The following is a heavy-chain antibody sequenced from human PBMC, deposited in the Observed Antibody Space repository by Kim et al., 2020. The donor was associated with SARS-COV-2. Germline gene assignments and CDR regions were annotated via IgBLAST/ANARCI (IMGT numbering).Heavy chain of an antibody. J-gene: IGHJ4*02. D-gene: IGHD3-10*01. Sequence: GGSLRLSCAASGFTFSSYGMHWVRQAPGKGLEWVAVISYDGSNKYYADSVNGRFTISRDNSKNTLYLQMNSLRAEDTAVYYCAKPYTPSLYYYGSGSYYNFDYWGQGTLVTVSS. CDR3: AKPYTPSLYYYGSGSYYNFDY. CDR2: ISYDGSNK. V-gene: IGHV3-30*18. CDR1: GFTFSSYG.